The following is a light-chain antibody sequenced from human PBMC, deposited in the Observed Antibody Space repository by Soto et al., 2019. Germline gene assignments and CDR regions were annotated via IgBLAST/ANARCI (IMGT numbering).Light chain of an antibody. J-gene: IGLJ2*01. V-gene: IGLV2-14*01. CDR1: ISDVGGYNY. CDR3: TSYAGTAPHVV. Sequence: QSALTQPASVSGSPGQSITISCTGTISDVGGYNYVSWYQHHPGKAPNLMIYEVFNRPSGVSNRFSGSRSGNTASLTISGLQAEDEGDYYCTSYAGTAPHVVFGGGTKVT. CDR2: EVF.